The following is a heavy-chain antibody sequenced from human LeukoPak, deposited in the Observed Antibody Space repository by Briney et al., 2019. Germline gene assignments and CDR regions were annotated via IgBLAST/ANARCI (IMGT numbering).Heavy chain of an antibody. CDR2: IYPGDSDT. CDR3: ARRAYYDSSGYYYGLDY. J-gene: IGHJ4*02. Sequence: GESLKISCKGSGYSFTSYWIGWVRQMPGKGLEWMGIIYPGDSDTRDSPSFQSQVTISADKSISTAYLQWSSLQASDTAMYYCARRAYYDSSGYYYGLDYWGQGTLVTVSS. V-gene: IGHV5-51*01. D-gene: IGHD3-22*01. CDR1: GYSFTSYW.